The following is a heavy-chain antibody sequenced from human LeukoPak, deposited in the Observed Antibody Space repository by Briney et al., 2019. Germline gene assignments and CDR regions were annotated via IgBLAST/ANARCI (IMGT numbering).Heavy chain of an antibody. Sequence: SETLSLTCTVSGGSVNSYYWSWIRQPAGKGLEWIGHIYASGSNDYNPSLKSRVTMSLDMAKNQFSLRLTSVTAADTAVYFCVRMVPAGTHNYWGQGLLVTVSS. CDR2: IYASGSN. CDR1: GGSVNSYY. D-gene: IGHD2-2*01. V-gene: IGHV4-4*07. J-gene: IGHJ4*02. CDR3: VRMVPAGTHNY.